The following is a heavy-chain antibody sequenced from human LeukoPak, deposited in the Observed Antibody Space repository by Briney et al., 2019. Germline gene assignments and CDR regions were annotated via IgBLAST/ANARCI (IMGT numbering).Heavy chain of an antibody. V-gene: IGHV4-59*01. CDR3: ARHDYGDFGSNY. CDR2: IFYSGST. CDR1: GGSISSYY. J-gene: IGHJ4*02. D-gene: IGHD4-17*01. Sequence: SETLSLTCTVSGGSISSYYWSWIRQPPGKGLEWIGYIFYSGSTNHNPSLKSRVTISVDTSKNQFSLKLSSVTAADTAVYYCARHDYGDFGSNYWGQGTLVTVSS.